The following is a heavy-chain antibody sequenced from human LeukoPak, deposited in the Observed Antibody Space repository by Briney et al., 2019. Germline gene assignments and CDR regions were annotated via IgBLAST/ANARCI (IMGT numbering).Heavy chain of an antibody. V-gene: IGHV4-4*07. Sequence: SETLSLTCTVSDGSISTYYWNWIRQPAGKGLEWIGRIYMSGSTNYNPSLKSRVTLSVDTSKNQFSLKLSSVTAADTAVYYCARRATMVRGVRGRSNWFDPWGQGTLVTVSS. CDR2: IYMSGST. CDR1: DGSISTYY. D-gene: IGHD3-10*01. J-gene: IGHJ5*02. CDR3: ARRATMVRGVRGRSNWFDP.